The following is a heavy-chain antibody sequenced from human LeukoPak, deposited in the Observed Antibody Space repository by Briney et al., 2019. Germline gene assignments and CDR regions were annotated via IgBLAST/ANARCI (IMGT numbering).Heavy chain of an antibody. CDR3: ARGYSSSWFPLRY. J-gene: IGHJ4*02. Sequence: SVKVSCKASGGTFSSYAISWVRQAPGQGLEWMGGIIPIFGTANYAQKFQGRVTITADKSTGTAYMELSSLRSEDTAVYYCARGYSSSWFPLRYWGQGTLVTVSS. D-gene: IGHD6-13*01. V-gene: IGHV1-69*06. CDR1: GGTFSSYA. CDR2: IIPIFGTA.